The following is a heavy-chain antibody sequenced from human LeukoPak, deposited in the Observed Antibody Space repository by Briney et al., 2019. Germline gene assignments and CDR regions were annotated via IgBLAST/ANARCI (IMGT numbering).Heavy chain of an antibody. CDR3: ARGGTVTPQFDY. J-gene: IGHJ4*02. D-gene: IGHD4-17*01. Sequence: GGSLRLSCAASGFSFSSYWMTWVRQAPGKGLEWVANIKEDGSEQNYVDSVKGRFTISRDNARNSLYLQMNSLRAEGTAVYYCARGGTVTPQFDYWGQGTLVTVSS. CDR1: GFSFSSYW. V-gene: IGHV3-7*03. CDR2: IKEDGSEQ.